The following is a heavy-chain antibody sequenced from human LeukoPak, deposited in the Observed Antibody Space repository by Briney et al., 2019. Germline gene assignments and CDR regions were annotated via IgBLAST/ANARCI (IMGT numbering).Heavy chain of an antibody. V-gene: IGHV5-10-1*01. D-gene: IGHD4-17*01. CDR3: ATGASKVTTDFANY. CDR1: GXSFTNYW. Sequence: GESLKISFKASGXSFTNYWISWVRQMPGKGLEWMGRIDPSDSYTKYSPSFEGHVAISVDKSISTAFLQWHSLKASDSAMYYCATGASKVTTDFANYWGQGTQVTVSS. J-gene: IGHJ4*02. CDR2: IDPSDSYT.